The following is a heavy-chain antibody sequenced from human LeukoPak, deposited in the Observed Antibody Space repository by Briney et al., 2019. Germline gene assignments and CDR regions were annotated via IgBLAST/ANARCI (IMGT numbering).Heavy chain of an antibody. CDR3: AKDLDCSSTSCYPDY. Sequence: GGSLRLSCAASGFTFSSYAMSRVRQAPGKGLEWVSAISGSSGSTYYADPGKGRFTISRDNSKNTLYLQMNSLRAEDTAVYYCAKDLDCSSTSCYPDYWGQGTLVTVSS. V-gene: IGHV3-23*01. CDR1: GFTFSSYA. CDR2: ISGSSGST. D-gene: IGHD2-2*01. J-gene: IGHJ4*02.